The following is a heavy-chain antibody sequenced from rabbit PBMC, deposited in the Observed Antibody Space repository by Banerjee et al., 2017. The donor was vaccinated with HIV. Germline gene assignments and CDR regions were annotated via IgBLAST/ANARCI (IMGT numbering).Heavy chain of an antibody. CDR2: IYTGSSAIT. CDR3: ARDLAGVTGWNFGL. Sequence: QEQLEESGGGLVKPEGSLTLTCKASGFDLSTDYYYMCWVRQAPGKGLELIACIYTGSSAITYYASWAKGRFTISKASWTTVTLQMTSLTAADTATYFCARDLAGVTGWNFGLWGPGTLVTVS. J-gene: IGHJ4*01. V-gene: IGHV1S45*01. CDR1: GFDLSTDYY. D-gene: IGHD4-1*01.